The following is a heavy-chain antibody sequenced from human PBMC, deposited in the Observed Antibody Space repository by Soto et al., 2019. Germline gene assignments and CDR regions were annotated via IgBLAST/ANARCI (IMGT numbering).Heavy chain of an antibody. CDR1: GFTFSNYA. J-gene: IGHJ4*02. Sequence: PGGSLRLSCAASGFTFSNYAMSWVRQAPGKGLEWVSLISVPGGSANYADSVRGRFTISIDNSKNTVYLQMNSLRAEDTAVYYCGGHWYNYWGQGTLVTVSS. CDR3: GGHWYNY. CDR2: ISVPGGSA. D-gene: IGHD1-20*01. V-gene: IGHV3-23*01.